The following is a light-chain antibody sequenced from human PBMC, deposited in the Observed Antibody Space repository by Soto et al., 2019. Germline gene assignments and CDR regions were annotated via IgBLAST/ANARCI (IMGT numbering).Light chain of an antibody. V-gene: IGLV1-44*01. CDR3: AAWDDSLNGAV. Sequence: QSVLTQPPSASGTPGQRVTISCSGSSANNGSNTVNWYQQLPGTAPKLLIYTNNQRPSGVPDRFSASKSGTSASLAISGLQSEDEADYCCAAWDDSLNGAVFGGGTKVTVL. CDR1: SANNGSNT. CDR2: TNN. J-gene: IGLJ2*01.